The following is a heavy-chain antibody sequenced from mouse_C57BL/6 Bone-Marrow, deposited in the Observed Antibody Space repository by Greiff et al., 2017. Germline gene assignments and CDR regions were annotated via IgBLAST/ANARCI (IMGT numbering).Heavy chain of an antibody. CDR1: GFSLTSYG. CDR2: IWGVGST. Sequence: VMLVESGPGLVAPSQSLSITCTVSGFSLTSYGVDWVRQSPGKGLEWLGVIWGVGSTNYNSALKSRMSISKDNPKSQVFLKMHSLQTDDTFMYYCAREDGAYGGQGTRVTVSA. J-gene: IGHJ3*01. CDR3: AREDGAY. V-gene: IGHV2-6*01.